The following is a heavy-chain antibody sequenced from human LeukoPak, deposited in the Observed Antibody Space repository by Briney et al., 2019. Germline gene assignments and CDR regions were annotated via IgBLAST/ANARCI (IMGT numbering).Heavy chain of an antibody. J-gene: IGHJ6*02. V-gene: IGHV3-23*01. Sequence: PGGSLRLSCTASGFTFSTYTMNWVRQAPGKGLEWVSTIGGGGIITFYADSVKGRFTISRDNSKNTLYLQMNSLRAEDTAVYYCAKKRVTVAGPDYGVDVWGQGTTVTVSS. CDR2: IGGGGIIT. CDR3: AKKRVTVAGPDYGVDV. D-gene: IGHD6-19*01. CDR1: GFTFSTYT.